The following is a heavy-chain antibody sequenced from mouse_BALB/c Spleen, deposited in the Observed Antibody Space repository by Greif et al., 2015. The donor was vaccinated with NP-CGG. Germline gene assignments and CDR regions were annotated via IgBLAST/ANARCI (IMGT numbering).Heavy chain of an antibody. J-gene: IGHJ4*01. CDR3: ARRTGTEAMDY. D-gene: IGHD4-1*01. CDR1: GYTFTDYY. V-gene: IGHV1-84*02. Sequence: QVQLQQSGPELVRPGASVKISCKASGYTFTDYYIHWVKQKPGQGLEWIGWIYPGSSNTKYNEKFKGKATLTVDTSSSTAYMQLSSLTSEDTAVYFCARRTGTEAMDYWGQGTSVTVSS. CDR2: IYPGSSNT.